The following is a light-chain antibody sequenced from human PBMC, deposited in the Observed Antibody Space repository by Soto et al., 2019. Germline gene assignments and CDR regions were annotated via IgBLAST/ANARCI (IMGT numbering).Light chain of an antibody. CDR3: SSYRSSSTLYV. J-gene: IGLJ1*01. CDR2: DVS. Sequence: QSALTQPASMSGSPGQSITISCTGTSSDVGGYNYVSWYQQHPGKAPKLMIYDVSNRPSGVSNRFSGSKSGNTASLTISGLQAEDESDYYCSSYRSSSTLYVFGTGTKLTVL. V-gene: IGLV2-14*01. CDR1: SSDVGGYNY.